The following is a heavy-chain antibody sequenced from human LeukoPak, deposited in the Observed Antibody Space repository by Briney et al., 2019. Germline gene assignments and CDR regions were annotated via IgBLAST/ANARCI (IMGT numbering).Heavy chain of an antibody. Sequence: SETLSLTCTVSGGSISSGDYYWSWIRQPPGKGLEWIGYIYYSGSTYYNPSLKRRVTISVDTSKNQFSLKMSSVTAADTAVYYCALRLAAAAGAWFDPWGQGTLVTVSS. J-gene: IGHJ5*02. CDR3: ALRLAAAAGAWFDP. CDR1: GGSISSGDYY. D-gene: IGHD6-13*01. CDR2: IYYSGST. V-gene: IGHV4-30-4*08.